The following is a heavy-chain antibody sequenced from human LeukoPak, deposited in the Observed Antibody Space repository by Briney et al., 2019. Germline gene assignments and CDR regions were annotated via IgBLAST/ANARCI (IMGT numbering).Heavy chain of an antibody. CDR1: GYTFTSYA. D-gene: IGHD3-10*01. CDR2: ISAYNGNT. V-gene: IGHV1-18*01. CDR3: ARDLRGYYGSGSYPWAAFDI. J-gene: IGHJ3*02. Sequence: ASVKVSCKASGYTFTSYAMNWVRQAPGQGLEWMGWISAYNGNTNYAQKLQGRVTMTTDTSTSTAYMELRSLRSDDTAVYYCARDLRGYYGSGSYPWAAFDIWGQGTMVTVSS.